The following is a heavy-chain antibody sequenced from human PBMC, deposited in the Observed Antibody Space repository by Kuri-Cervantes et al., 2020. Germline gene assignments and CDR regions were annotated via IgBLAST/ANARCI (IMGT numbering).Heavy chain of an antibody. Sequence: GESLKISCAASGFTFSRYWMSWVRQAPGKGLEWVANIKQDGGDKYYVESVKGRFTISRDNAKNSLYLQMNSLRAEDTAVYYCARDAGPVVYYFDYWGQGTLVTVSS. V-gene: IGHV3-7*01. J-gene: IGHJ4*02. CDR3: ARDAGPVVYYFDY. CDR2: IKQDGGDK. D-gene: IGHD6-13*01. CDR1: GFTFSRYW.